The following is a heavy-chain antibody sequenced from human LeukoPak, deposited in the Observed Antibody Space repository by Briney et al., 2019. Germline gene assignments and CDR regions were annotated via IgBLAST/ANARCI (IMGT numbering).Heavy chain of an antibody. D-gene: IGHD3-16*01. Sequence: ASVKVSCKASGYTFTGYYMHWVRQAPGQGLEWMGWINPNSGGTNYAQKFQGRVTMTRDTSTSTVYMELSSLRSEDTAVYYCARAYMDWSQGTLVTVSS. CDR1: GYTFTGYY. J-gene: IGHJ4*02. CDR2: INPNSGGT. CDR3: ARAYMD. V-gene: IGHV1-2*02.